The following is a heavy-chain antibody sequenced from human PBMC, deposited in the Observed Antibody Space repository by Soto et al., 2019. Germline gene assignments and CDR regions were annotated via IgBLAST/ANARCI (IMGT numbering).Heavy chain of an antibody. D-gene: IGHD6-13*01. CDR3: SSGASRWYPYFFDS. J-gene: IGHJ4*02. V-gene: IGHV1-69*01. CDR2: IIPYYNTL. CDR1: EGTFNSYA. Sequence: QAQVVQSGAEVRKPGSSVKLSCKASEGTFNSYAIAWVRQAPGQGLEWMGGIIPYYNTLNYAQKFQDRVTITPDDSTNTVYMELRSLRSDDTAVYFCSSGASRWYPYFFDSWAQGTLVNVSS.